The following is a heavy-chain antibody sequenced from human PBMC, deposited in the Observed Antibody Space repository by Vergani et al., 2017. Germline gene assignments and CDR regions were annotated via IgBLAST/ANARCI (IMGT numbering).Heavy chain of an antibody. Sequence: QITLKESGPTLVKPTQTLTLTCTFSGFSLSTSGVGVGWIRQPPGKALEWLALIYWDDDKRYSPSLKSRLTITKYTSKNQLVLTMTNMDPVDTATDYGAHTDSSSWYVGGYGMDGGGQGTLVTVSS. CDR2: IYWDDDK. D-gene: IGHD6-13*01. J-gene: IGHJ4*02. CDR1: GFSLSTSGVG. CDR3: AHTDSSSWYVGGYGMDG. V-gene: IGHV2-5*02.